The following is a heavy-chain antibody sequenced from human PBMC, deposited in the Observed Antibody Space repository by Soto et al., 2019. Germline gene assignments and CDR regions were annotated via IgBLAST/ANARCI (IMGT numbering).Heavy chain of an antibody. Sequence: QVQLVQSGAEVKKPGSSVKGSCKASGGSFSSYAISWVRQAPGQGLEWMGGIIPIFGTPSYAQKFQGRVTITADESTSTAYMELSSLRSEDTAVYYCAREYRSSSGRFDNWGQGTLVTVSS. J-gene: IGHJ4*02. CDR1: GGSFSSYA. CDR2: IIPIFGTP. CDR3: AREYRSSSGRFDN. V-gene: IGHV1-69*01. D-gene: IGHD6-6*01.